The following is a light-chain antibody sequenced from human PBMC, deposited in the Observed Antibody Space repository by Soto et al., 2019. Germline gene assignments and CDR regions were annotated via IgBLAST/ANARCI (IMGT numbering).Light chain of an antibody. J-gene: IGKJ1*01. CDR2: GAS. V-gene: IGKV3-15*01. Sequence: EIVMSHSPATLSVSPGERATLSCRASQSVRNNLAWYQQRPGQAPRLLMYGASTRPSGIPARFSGTGSGTEFTLTISSLQSEDFALYYCQQYNDWPLTFGQGTKVDIK. CDR1: QSVRNN. CDR3: QQYNDWPLT.